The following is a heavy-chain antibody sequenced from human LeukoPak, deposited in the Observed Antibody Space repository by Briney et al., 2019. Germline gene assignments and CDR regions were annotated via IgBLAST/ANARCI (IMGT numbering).Heavy chain of an antibody. CDR2: IYDSGST. V-gene: IGHV4-59*01. D-gene: IGHD2/OR15-2a*01. CDR1: GGSLTTLY. J-gene: IGHJ6*02. CDR3: AKGGSTNFYYGDV. Sequence: PSETLSLTCSVSGGSLTTLYWTFIRQPPGNGLELIGDIYDSGSTRYNTSLESRVTISVDTSKNQFSLKLSSVTAADTAVYYCAKGGSTNFYYGDVWPQGTTVTVSS.